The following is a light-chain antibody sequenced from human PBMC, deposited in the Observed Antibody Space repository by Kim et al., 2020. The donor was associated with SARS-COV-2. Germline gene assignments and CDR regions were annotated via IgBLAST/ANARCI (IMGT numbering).Light chain of an antibody. Sequence: EVVLTQSPGTLSLSPGDGATLTCWASESIDSRHLAWYQQKPGQPPRLLMYATSRRATGISDRFSGSGSGTDFSLTISRLEPDDFAVYYCQHYGGSPRPFGQGTKVDIK. CDR3: QHYGGSPRP. J-gene: IGKJ1*01. CDR2: ATS. V-gene: IGKV3-20*01. CDR1: ESIDSRH.